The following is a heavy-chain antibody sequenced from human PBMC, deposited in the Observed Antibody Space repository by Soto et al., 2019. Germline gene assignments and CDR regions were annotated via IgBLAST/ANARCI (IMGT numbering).Heavy chain of an antibody. CDR1: GGPFSIYT. Sequence: QVQLVQSGAEVKKPGSSVKVSCKASGGPFSIYTVSWVRQAPGQGLEWMGRTIPVLAITNYAQKFQGRVTITADKSTSTAYMELSSLRSEDTAVYFCARDKERYFDGDPSYYGMDVWGQGTTVTVSS. V-gene: IGHV1-69*08. CDR3: ARDKERYFDGDPSYYGMDV. CDR2: TIPVLAIT. J-gene: IGHJ6*02. D-gene: IGHD3-9*01.